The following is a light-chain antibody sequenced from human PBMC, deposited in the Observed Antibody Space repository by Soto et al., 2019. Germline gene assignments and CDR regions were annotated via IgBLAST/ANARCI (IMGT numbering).Light chain of an antibody. CDR2: AAS. J-gene: IGKJ2*01. Sequence: EIVLTQSPGTVSLSPGERATLSCRASQSVSSTYSAWYQQKPGQAPRLLIYAASSRATGIPDRFSGSGSGTEFTLTISRLEAEDSAVYYCQQYGSSPPYTFGQGTKLEIK. CDR1: QSVSSTY. CDR3: QQYGSSPPYT. V-gene: IGKV3-20*01.